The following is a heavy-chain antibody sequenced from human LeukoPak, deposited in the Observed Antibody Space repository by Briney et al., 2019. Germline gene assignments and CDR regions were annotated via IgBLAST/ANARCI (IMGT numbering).Heavy chain of an antibody. J-gene: IGHJ6*02. Sequence: GGSLRLSCAVSGFTVSSNYMSWVRQAPGKGLEWVSLIYGGSNTQYAASVKGRFTISRDSSKNTLYLQMSNLRAEDTAVYFCARGGGLDVWGQGATVTVSS. CDR2: IYGGSNT. CDR1: GFTVSSNY. D-gene: IGHD3-16*01. V-gene: IGHV3-53*01. CDR3: ARGGGLDV.